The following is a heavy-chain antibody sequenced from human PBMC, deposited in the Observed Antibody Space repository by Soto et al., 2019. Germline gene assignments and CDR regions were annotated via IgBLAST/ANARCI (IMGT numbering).Heavy chain of an antibody. V-gene: IGHV3-15*07. Sequence: EVQLVESGGGLVKPGGSLRLSCAASGFTFSDTWMNWVRQAPSKGLEWIARIKHRPDAETTDYAAPVKGRFTISRDDSRSTVFLQMDGLKVEDTAVYYCTADLYSSSAWANDYWGQGTPVTVST. D-gene: IGHD6-19*01. CDR2: IKHRPDAETT. CDR3: TADLYSSSAWANDY. J-gene: IGHJ4*02. CDR1: GFTFSDTW.